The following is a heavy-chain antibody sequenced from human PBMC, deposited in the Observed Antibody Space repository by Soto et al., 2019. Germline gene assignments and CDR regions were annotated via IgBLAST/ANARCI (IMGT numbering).Heavy chain of an antibody. CDR2: MFYSGLS. V-gene: IGHV4-39*01. CDR1: VYSVSISDYY. J-gene: IGHJ6*01. D-gene: IGHD2-15*01. CDR3: APLTVSLSGPYGIHV. Sequence: AETLSLTCSFSVYSVSISDYYLAWIRQPPGKGLEWIGSMFYSGLSYYNPSLKSRVTLSVDTSKNQFSVRLNSVTAADTAVYYCAPLTVSLSGPYGIHVWGQGTTVTVSS.